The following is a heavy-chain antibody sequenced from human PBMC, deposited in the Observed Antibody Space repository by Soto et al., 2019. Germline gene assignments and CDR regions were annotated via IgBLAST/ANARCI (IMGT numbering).Heavy chain of an antibody. J-gene: IGHJ1*01. V-gene: IGHV1-69*12. CDR1: GGTFSSYA. D-gene: IGHD6-13*01. CDR3: AREPDSKGFGSSSWYTYIQH. Sequence: QVQLVQSGAEVKKPGSSVKVSCKASGGTFSSYAISWVRQAPGHGLEWMGGIIPIFGTANYAQKFQGRVTITADESTSTAYMELSSLRSEDTAVDYCAREPDSKGFGSSSWYTYIQHSGQGTLVTVSS. CDR2: IIPIFGTA.